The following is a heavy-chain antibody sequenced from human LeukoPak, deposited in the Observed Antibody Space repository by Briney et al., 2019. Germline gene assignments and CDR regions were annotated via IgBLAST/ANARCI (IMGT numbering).Heavy chain of an antibody. Sequence: ASVKVSCKASGYTFTSYYMHWVRQAPGQGLEWMGIINPSGGSTSYAQKFQGRVTMTRDTSTSTVYMELSSLRSEDTAVYYCAREDSSGWSDLPVKGAFGYWGQGTLVTVSS. CDR3: AREDSSGWSDLPVKGAFGY. D-gene: IGHD6-19*01. V-gene: IGHV1-46*01. CDR1: GYTFTSYY. CDR2: INPSGGST. J-gene: IGHJ4*02.